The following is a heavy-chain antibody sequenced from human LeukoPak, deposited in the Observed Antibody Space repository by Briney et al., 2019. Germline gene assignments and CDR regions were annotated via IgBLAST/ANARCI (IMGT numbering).Heavy chain of an antibody. V-gene: IGHV3-23*01. Sequence: GGSLRLSCAASGFTFRSYAMTWVRQAPGKGLEWVSSISGSSSTYYADSVKGRFTISRDNFKNTLYLQMNSLRAEDTAVYYCAKVTGIEQWLPGHDAFDIWGQGTMVTVSS. CDR2: ISGSSST. D-gene: IGHD6-19*01. CDR3: AKVTGIEQWLPGHDAFDI. CDR1: GFTFRSYA. J-gene: IGHJ3*02.